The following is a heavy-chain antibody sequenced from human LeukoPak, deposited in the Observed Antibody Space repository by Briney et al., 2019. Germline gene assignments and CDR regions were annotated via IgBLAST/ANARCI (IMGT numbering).Heavy chain of an antibody. D-gene: IGHD1-26*01. V-gene: IGHV1-69*04. J-gene: IGHJ4*02. CDR1: GGTFSSYA. CDR2: IIPILGIA. CDR3: ARVRELLSPIGY. Sequence: SVKVSCKASGGTFSSYAISWVRQAPGQGLEWMGRIIPILGIANYAQKLQGRVTITADKSTSTAYMELSSLRSEDTAVYYCARVRELLSPIGYWGQGTLVTVSS.